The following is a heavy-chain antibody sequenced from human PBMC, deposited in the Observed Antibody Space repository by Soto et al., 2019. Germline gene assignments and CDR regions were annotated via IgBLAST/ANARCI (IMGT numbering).Heavy chain of an antibody. V-gene: IGHV3-23*01. CDR1: GFTFSSYA. D-gene: IGHD2-15*01. Sequence: VQLLESGGGLVQPGGSLRLSCAASGFTFSSYAMSWVRQAPGKGLEWVSAISGSGGSTYYADSVKGRFTISRDNSKNTLYLQMNSLRAEDTAVYYCAKVQGYCSGGSCYSFDYWGQGTLVTVSS. CDR3: AKVQGYCSGGSCYSFDY. J-gene: IGHJ4*02. CDR2: ISGSGGST.